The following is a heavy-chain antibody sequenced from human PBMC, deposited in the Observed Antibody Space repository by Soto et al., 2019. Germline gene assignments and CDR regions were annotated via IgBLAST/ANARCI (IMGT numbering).Heavy chain of an antibody. CDR1: GFTFSTYA. CDR2: ISGSGGTT. CDR3: AKNSLAATNMPDS. V-gene: IGHV3-23*01. D-gene: IGHD6-25*01. J-gene: IGHJ4*02. Sequence: EVQLLESGGGLVQPGGSLRLSCAASGFTFSTYAMSWVRQPPGKGLEWVSAISGSGGTTYYGDSLKGRFTISRDNSKNTLFLQMDSLRAEDPAVYYCAKNSLAATNMPDSWGQGALVTVSS.